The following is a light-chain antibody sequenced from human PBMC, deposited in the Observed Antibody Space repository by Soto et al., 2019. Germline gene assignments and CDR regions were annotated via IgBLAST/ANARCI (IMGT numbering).Light chain of an antibody. CDR2: GAS. CDR1: QSVTSNY. V-gene: IGKV3-20*01. Sequence: EIVMTQSPVTLSVSPGERATLSCRASQSVTSNYLAWYQQKPGQAPRLLIYGASSRATGIPDRFSGSGSGTDFTLTISRLEPEDFAVYYCQQYGNSPITFGQGTRPEIK. CDR3: QQYGNSPIT. J-gene: IGKJ5*01.